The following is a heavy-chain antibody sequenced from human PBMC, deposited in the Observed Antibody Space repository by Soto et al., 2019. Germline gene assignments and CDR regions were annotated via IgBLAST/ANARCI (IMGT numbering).Heavy chain of an antibody. Sequence: ASVKVSCKASGGTFSSYAISWVRQAPGQGLEWMGGIIPIFGTANYAQKFQGRVTITADESTSTAYMELSSLRSEDTAVYYCARVQSYDCSSTSCYGWFDPWGQGTLVTVSS. V-gene: IGHV1-69*13. CDR2: IIPIFGTA. CDR3: ARVQSYDCSSTSCYGWFDP. J-gene: IGHJ5*02. CDR1: GGTFSSYA. D-gene: IGHD2-2*01.